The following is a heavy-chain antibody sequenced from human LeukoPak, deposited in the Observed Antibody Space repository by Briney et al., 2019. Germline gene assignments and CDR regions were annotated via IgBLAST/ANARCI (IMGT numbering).Heavy chain of an antibody. CDR1: GFTFSSYA. V-gene: IGHV3-13*01. CDR2: IETAGDS. D-gene: IGHD6-19*01. CDR3: ARGDSSGWGLDY. J-gene: IGHJ4*02. Sequence: PGGPLRLSCAASGFTFSSYAMSWVRQAPGKGLEWVSVIETAGDSYYSDSVKGRFTISRENAKNSLYLQMTSLRAGDTAVYYCARGDSSGWGLDYWGQGILVTVSS.